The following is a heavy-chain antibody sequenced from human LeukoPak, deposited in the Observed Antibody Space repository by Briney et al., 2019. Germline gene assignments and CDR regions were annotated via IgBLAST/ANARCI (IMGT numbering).Heavy chain of an antibody. CDR2: IYHNGNT. D-gene: IGHD3-16*02. CDR1: GYSISTGSY. J-gene: IGHJ3*02. CDR3: ARVPPYRAFDI. V-gene: IGHV4-38-2*02. Sequence: PSETLSLTCSVSGYSISTGSYWGWIRQPPGEGLEWIASIYHNGNTYYNPSLKSRVTIPVDTSKNQFSLGLSSVTAADTAIYYCARVPPYRAFDIWGQGTLVTVSS.